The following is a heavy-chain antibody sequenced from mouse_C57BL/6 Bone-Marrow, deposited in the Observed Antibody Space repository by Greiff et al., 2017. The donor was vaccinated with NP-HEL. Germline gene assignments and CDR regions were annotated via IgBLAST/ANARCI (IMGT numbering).Heavy chain of an antibody. CDR3: ARDYGSSYGY. CDR2: IDPSDSYT. CDR1: GYTFTSYW. D-gene: IGHD1-1*01. V-gene: IGHV1-69*01. Sequence: QVQLQQPGAELVMPGASVKLSCKASGYTFTSYWMHWVKQRPGQGLEWIGEIDPSDSYTNYNQKFKGKSTLTVDKSSSTAYRQLSSLTSEDSAVYYCARDYGSSYGYWGQGTTLTVSS. J-gene: IGHJ2*01.